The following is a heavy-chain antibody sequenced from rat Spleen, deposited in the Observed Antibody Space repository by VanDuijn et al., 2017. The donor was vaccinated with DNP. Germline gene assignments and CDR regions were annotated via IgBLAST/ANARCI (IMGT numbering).Heavy chain of an antibody. V-gene: IGHV2-13*01. Sequence: QVQLKESGPGLVQPSQTLSLTCTVSGFSLTSYGVSWVRQPPGKGLEWMGIIWGDGSTDYNSALKSRLSISRDTSKSQVFLTMNSLQTDDTAVYYCTTDQDYWGQGVMVTVSS. CDR3: TTDQDY. J-gene: IGHJ2*01. CDR2: IWGDGST. CDR1: GFSLTSYG. D-gene: IGHD1-11*01.